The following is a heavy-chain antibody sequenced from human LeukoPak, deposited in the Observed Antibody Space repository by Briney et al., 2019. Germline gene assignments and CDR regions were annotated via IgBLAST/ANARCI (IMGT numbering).Heavy chain of an antibody. V-gene: IGHV4-61*02. Sequence: PSETLSLTCTVSGGSISSGSYYWSWIRQPAGKGLEWIGRIYTSGSTYYNPSLKSRVTISVDTSKNQFSLKLSSVTAADTAVYYCARVRDHYYDSSGAYDAFDIWGQGTMVTVSS. D-gene: IGHD3-22*01. CDR2: IYTSGST. CDR1: GGSISSGSYY. J-gene: IGHJ3*02. CDR3: ARVRDHYYDSSGAYDAFDI.